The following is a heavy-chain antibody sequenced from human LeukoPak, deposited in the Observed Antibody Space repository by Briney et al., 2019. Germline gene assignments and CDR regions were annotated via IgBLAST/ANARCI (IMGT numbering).Heavy chain of an antibody. Sequence: GGXXRXXCAASGFSFSSYGMSWVRQAPGKGLEWVSAISCSGYIPSYADSLKGRFTISTDNSKPTLYLQINSLRAEDTAVYYCATGLVYYGSGNSGYWGQGTLVTVSS. CDR3: ATGLVYYGSGNSGY. V-gene: IGHV3-23*01. D-gene: IGHD3-10*01. CDR1: GFSFSSYG. J-gene: IGHJ4*02. CDR2: ISCSGYIP.